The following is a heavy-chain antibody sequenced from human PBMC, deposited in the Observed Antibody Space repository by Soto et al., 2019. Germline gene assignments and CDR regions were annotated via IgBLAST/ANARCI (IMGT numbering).Heavy chain of an antibody. Sequence: GGSLRLSCAASGFTFSSYSMNWVRQAPGKGLEWVSSISSSSSYIYYADSVKGRFTISRDNAKNSLYLQMNSLRAEDTAVYYCARPYVLGDLPDYSNDAFDIWGQGTMVTVSS. J-gene: IGHJ3*02. CDR2: ISSSSSYI. D-gene: IGHD4-4*01. V-gene: IGHV3-21*01. CDR1: GFTFSSYS. CDR3: ARPYVLGDLPDYSNDAFDI.